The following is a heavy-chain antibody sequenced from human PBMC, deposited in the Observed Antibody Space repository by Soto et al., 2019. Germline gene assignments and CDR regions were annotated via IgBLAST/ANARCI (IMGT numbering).Heavy chain of an antibody. D-gene: IGHD6-19*01. J-gene: IGHJ4*02. CDR2: ISYDGSNK. V-gene: IGHV3-30*18. CDR3: AKDRGWSSADLDY. CDR1: GFTFSSFG. Sequence: GGSLRLSCAASGFTFSSFGMHWVRQAPGKGLEWVALISYDGSNKYYADSVKGRFTISRDKSKNTLYLQMNSLRAEDTAVYYCAKDRGWSSADLDYWGQGTLVTVSS.